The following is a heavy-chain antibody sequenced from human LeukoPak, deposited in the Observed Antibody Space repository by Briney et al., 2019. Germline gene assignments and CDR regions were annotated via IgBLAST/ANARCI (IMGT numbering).Heavy chain of an antibody. J-gene: IGHJ4*02. CDR1: GFTFSSYG. V-gene: IGHV3-30*18. D-gene: IGHD5-12*01. CDR3: AKEAHSGYDGHFDY. Sequence: GGSLRLSCAASGFTFSSYGMHWVRQAPGKGLEWVAVISYDGSNKYYADSVKGRFTISRDNSKNTLYLQMNSLRAEDTAVYYCAKEAHSGYDGHFDYWGQGTLVTVSS. CDR2: ISYDGSNK.